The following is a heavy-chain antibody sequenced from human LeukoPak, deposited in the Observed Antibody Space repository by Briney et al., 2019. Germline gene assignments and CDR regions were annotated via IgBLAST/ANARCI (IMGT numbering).Heavy chain of an antibody. J-gene: IGHJ3*02. CDR2: ISGSGGST. CDR3: ANPDWELEASGDAFDI. D-gene: IGHD1-26*01. CDR1: GFTFSSYA. Sequence: PGGSLRLSCAASGFTFSSYAMSWVRQAPGKGLEWVSAISGSGGSTYYADSVKGRFTISRDNSKNTLYLQMNSLRAEDTAVYYCANPDWELEASGDAFDIWGQGTMVTVSS. V-gene: IGHV3-23*01.